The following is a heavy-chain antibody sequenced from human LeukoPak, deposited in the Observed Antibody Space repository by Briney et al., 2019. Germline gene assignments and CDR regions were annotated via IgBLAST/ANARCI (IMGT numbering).Heavy chain of an antibody. Sequence: GGSLRLSCAASGFTFSNYAMSWVRQAPGKGLEWVSAISGSGSSTYYADSVKGRFTISRDTSKNTLYLQMNSLRVEDTAVYYCAGVRDRYGIDYWGQGTLVTVSS. CDR1: GFTFSNYA. J-gene: IGHJ4*02. D-gene: IGHD5-18*01. CDR3: AGVRDRYGIDY. V-gene: IGHV3-23*01. CDR2: ISGSGSST.